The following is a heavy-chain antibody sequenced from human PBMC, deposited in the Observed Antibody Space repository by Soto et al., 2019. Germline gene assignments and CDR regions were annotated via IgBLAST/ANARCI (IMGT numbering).Heavy chain of an antibody. Sequence: ASVKVSCKASGYTFTGYYMHWVRQAPGQGLEWMGWINPNSGGTNYAQKFQGWVTMTRDTSISTAYMELSRLRSDDTAVYYCARDLSSLLWFGESSSGYSGMDVWGQGTTVTVSS. J-gene: IGHJ6*02. CDR2: INPNSGGT. CDR3: ARDLSSLLWFGESSSGYSGMDV. CDR1: GYTFTGYY. D-gene: IGHD3-10*01. V-gene: IGHV1-2*04.